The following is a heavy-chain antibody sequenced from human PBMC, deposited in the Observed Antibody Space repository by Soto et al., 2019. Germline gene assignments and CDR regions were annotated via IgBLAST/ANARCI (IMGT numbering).Heavy chain of an antibody. CDR1: GFTFSSYS. CDR2: ISSSSTI. J-gene: IGHJ5*02. V-gene: IGHV3-48*02. Sequence: GGSLRLSCAASGFTFSSYSMNWVRQAPGKGLEWVSYISSSSTIYYADSVKGRFTISRDNAKNSLYLQMNSLRDEDTAVYYCAGERGPLNWFDPWGQGTLVTVSS. CDR3: AGERGPLNWFDP.